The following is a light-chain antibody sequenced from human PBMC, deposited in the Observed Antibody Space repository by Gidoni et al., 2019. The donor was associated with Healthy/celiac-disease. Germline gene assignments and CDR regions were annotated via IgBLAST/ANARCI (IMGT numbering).Light chain of an antibody. Sequence: PGQSITISCTGTSSDVGGYNYVSWYQQHPGKAPKLMIYDVSNRPSGVSNRFSGSKSGNTASLTISGLQAEDEADYYCNSYTSTSTPVVFGGGTKLTVL. CDR1: SSDVGGYNY. V-gene: IGLV2-14*03. J-gene: IGLJ2*01. CDR3: NSYTSTSTPVV. CDR2: DVS.